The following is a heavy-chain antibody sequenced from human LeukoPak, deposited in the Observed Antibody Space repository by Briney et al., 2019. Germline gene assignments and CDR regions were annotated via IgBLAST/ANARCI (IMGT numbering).Heavy chain of an antibody. V-gene: IGHV4-39*01. D-gene: IGHD1-26*01. CDR1: GGSISSSSYY. CDR3: ASPSGSYPLTFDY. J-gene: IGHJ4*02. CDR2: IYYSGST. Sequence: PSETLSLTCTVSGGSISSSSYYWGWIRQPPGKGLEWIGSIYYSGSTYYNPSLKSRVTISVDTSKNQFSLKLSSVTAADTAVYYCASPSGSYPLTFDYWGQGTLVTASS.